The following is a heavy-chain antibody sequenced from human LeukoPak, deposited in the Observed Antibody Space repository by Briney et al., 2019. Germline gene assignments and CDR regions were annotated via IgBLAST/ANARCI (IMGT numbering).Heavy chain of an antibody. CDR3: AREKYYDSSGRDSFDL. Sequence: ASVKVSCKASGYTFTSYGISWVRQAPGQGLEWMGWNSAYNGNTNYAQKLQGRVTMTTDTSTSTAYMELRSLRSDDTAVYYCAREKYYDSSGRDSFDLWGRGTLVTVSS. V-gene: IGHV1-18*01. CDR2: NSAYNGNT. D-gene: IGHD3-22*01. CDR1: GYTFTSYG. J-gene: IGHJ2*01.